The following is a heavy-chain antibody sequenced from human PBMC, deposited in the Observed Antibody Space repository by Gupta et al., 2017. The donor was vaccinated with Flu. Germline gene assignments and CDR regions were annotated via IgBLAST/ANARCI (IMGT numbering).Heavy chain of an antibody. CDR3: ARIFDYDYYYMDV. D-gene: IGHD2-15*01. Sequence: SNWWSWVRQPPGEGLEWIGEIYHSGSTNYNPSLKSRVTISVDKSKNQFSLKLSSVTAADTAVYYCARIFDYDYYYMDVWGKGTTVTVSS. J-gene: IGHJ6*03. CDR2: IYHSGST. CDR1: SNW. V-gene: IGHV4-4*02.